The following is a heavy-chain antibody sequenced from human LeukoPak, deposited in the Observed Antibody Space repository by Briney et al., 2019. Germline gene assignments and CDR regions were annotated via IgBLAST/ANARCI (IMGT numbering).Heavy chain of an antibody. Sequence: PSETLSLTCAVYGGSFSGYYWSWIRQPPGKGLEWIGEINHSGSTNYNPSLKSRVTISVDTSKNQFSLKLSSVTAADTAVYYCARIVKAAAGTPVDYWGQGTLVTVSS. V-gene: IGHV4-34*01. J-gene: IGHJ4*02. CDR2: INHSGST. D-gene: IGHD6-13*01. CDR3: ARIVKAAAGTPVDY. CDR1: GGSFSGYY.